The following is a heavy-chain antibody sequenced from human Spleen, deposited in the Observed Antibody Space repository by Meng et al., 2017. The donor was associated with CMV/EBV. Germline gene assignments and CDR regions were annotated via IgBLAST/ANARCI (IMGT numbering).Heavy chain of an antibody. D-gene: IGHD4-11*01. CDR2: IIAILGIA. Sequence: SVKVFCKASGGTFSSYAISWVRQAPGQGLEWMGGIIAILGIANYEQKFQGRVTITADKSPSTAYMEVGSLKSDAAALVYFARHRPDHTNYRVYYYDYGMDVWGQGTTVTVSS. CDR3: ARHRPDHTNYRVYYYDYGMDV. V-gene: IGHV1-69*10. CDR1: GGTFSSYA. J-gene: IGHJ6*02.